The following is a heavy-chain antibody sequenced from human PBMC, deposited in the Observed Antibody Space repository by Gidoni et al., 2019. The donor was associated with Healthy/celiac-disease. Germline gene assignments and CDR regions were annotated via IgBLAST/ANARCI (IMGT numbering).Heavy chain of an antibody. Sequence: EVQLLESGGGLVQPGVSLRLSCAASGFTFSSYAMTWVRQAPGKGLEWVSVISGSGGSTYYADSVKGRFTVSRDNSKNTLYLQMNSLRVEDTAVYYCAKSLSGYYRESFDYWGQGTLVTVSS. CDR3: AKSLSGYYRESFDY. J-gene: IGHJ4*02. V-gene: IGHV3-23*01. D-gene: IGHD3-22*01. CDR2: ISGSGGST. CDR1: GFTFSSYA.